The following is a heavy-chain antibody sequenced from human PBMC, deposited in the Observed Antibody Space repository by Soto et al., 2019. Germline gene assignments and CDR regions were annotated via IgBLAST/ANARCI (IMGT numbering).Heavy chain of an antibody. V-gene: IGHV3-23*01. CDR1: GFTFSSYA. J-gene: IGHJ4*02. CDR3: AKVWLGELLAPPFYY. D-gene: IGHD1-26*01. Sequence: EVQLLESGGGLVQPGGSLRLSCAASGFTFSSYAMSWVRQAPGKGLEWVSAISGSGGSTYNADSVKGRFTISRDNSKKTLYLQMNVLRAEDTALYYCAKVWLGELLAPPFYYWGQGTLVTLSS. CDR2: ISGSGGST.